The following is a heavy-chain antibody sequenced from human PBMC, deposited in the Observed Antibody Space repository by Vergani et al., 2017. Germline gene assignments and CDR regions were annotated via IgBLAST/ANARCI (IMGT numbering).Heavy chain of an antibody. Sequence: EVQLVESGGGLVQPGGSLRLSCAASGFTVSSNYMSWVRQAPGKGLEWVSVIYSGGSTYYADSVKGRFTISRHNSKNTLYLQMNSLRAEDTAVYYCAIDRVDIVATTTYYYYYYGMDVWGQGTTVTVSS. V-gene: IGHV3-53*04. CDR2: IYSGGST. D-gene: IGHD5-12*01. CDR1: GFTVSSNY. J-gene: IGHJ6*02. CDR3: AIDRVDIVATTTYYYYYYGMDV.